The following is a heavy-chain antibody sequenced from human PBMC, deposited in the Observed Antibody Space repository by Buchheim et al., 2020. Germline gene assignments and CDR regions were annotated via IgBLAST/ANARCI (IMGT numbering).Heavy chain of an antibody. CDR1: GFTFSNAW. CDR2: IESETYGETT. J-gene: IGHJ4*02. V-gene: IGHV3-15*04. D-gene: IGHD5-18*01. Sequence: EVQLVESGGGLVKPGGSLRLSCAASGFTFSNAWMSWVRQAPGKGLEWVGRIESETYGETTDYAAPVKGRFTISRDDSQNTVYLQMNSLRNEDTAVYYCTAKDTALAHWGQGT. CDR3: TAKDTALAH.